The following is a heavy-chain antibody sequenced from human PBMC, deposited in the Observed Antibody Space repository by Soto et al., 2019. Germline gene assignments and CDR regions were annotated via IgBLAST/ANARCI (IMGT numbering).Heavy chain of an antibody. CDR1: GGAFSDYA. CDR2: IMPIFRAP. CDR3: ASWLKGPDIGNYYYGMDV. V-gene: IGHV1-69*12. D-gene: IGHD2-15*01. Sequence: QVQLVQSGAAVKKPGSSVKVSCKASGGAFSDYAFSWVRQAPGQGLEWLGGIMPIFRAPDYAQKFQGRVTITADEFTRTAYMEMHSLRSEDTAVYYCASWLKGPDIGNYYYGMDVWGQGTTVTVS. J-gene: IGHJ6*02.